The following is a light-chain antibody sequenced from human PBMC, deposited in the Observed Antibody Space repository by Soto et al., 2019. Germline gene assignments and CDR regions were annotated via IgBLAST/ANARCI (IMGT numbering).Light chain of an antibody. J-gene: IGKJ1*01. CDR3: LQDYRYQWT. V-gene: IGKV1-6*01. CDR2: DAS. Sequence: AIQMTQSPSSLSASVGDRVTITCRASQDIRVGLGWYQQKPGKAPKLLIYDASTLRTGVPSRFSGSGSGTDFTLTISSLQPEDFATYYCLQDYRYQWTFGQGTKVEIK. CDR1: QDIRVG.